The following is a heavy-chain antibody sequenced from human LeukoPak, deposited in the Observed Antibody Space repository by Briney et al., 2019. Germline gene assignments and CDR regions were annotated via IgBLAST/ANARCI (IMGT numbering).Heavy chain of an antibody. CDR3: AGVALSVTTGWFDP. V-gene: IGHV4-30-2*01. J-gene: IGHJ5*02. CDR2: IYHSGST. D-gene: IGHD4-17*01. Sequence: SETLSLTCAVSGGSISSGGYSWSWIRQPPGKGLEWIGYIYHSGSTYYNPSLKSRVTISVDRSKNQFSLKLSSVTAADTAVYYCAGVALSVTTGWFDPWGQGTLVTVPS. CDR1: GGSISSGGYS.